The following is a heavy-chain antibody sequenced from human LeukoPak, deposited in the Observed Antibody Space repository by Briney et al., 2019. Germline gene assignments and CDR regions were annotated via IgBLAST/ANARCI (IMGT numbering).Heavy chain of an antibody. CDR1: GGSFSGYY. J-gene: IGHJ4*02. D-gene: IGHD1-7*01. CDR2: INHSGST. V-gene: IGHV4-34*01. Sequence: SETLSLTCAVYGGSFSGYYWSWIRQPPGKGLEWIGEINHSGSTNYNPSLKSRVTISVDTSKNQFSLKLSSVTAADTAVYYCAKDPVELRSKANALDYWGQGTLVTVSS. CDR3: AKDPVELRSKANALDY.